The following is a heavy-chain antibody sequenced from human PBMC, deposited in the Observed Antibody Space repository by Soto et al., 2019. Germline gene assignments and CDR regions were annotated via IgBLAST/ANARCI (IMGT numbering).Heavy chain of an antibody. CDR2: IYDNGGA. Sequence: PSETLSLTCTVSGDSISSGGYYWSWIRQHPGKGLEWIGYIYDNGGAYYSPSLKGRVVISVDRSENQFSLRLSSVTAADTAVYYCAGVKGGTTRRAFDSWGQGTLVTVSS. D-gene: IGHD1-7*01. J-gene: IGHJ4*02. CDR3: AGVKGGTTRRAFDS. V-gene: IGHV4-31*03. CDR1: GDSISSGGYY.